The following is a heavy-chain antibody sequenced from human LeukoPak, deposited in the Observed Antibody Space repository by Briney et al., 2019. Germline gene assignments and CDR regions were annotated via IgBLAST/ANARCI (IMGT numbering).Heavy chain of an antibody. Sequence: GGSLRLSCAASGFTFSTYSMNWVRQAPGKGLEWVSSISSSSSYIYNADSVKGRFTISRDNAKNSLYLQMNSLRAEDTAVYYCVRDQGGAVSYWGQGTLVTVSS. V-gene: IGHV3-21*01. D-gene: IGHD3-16*01. CDR1: GFTFSTYS. J-gene: IGHJ4*02. CDR3: VRDQGGAVSY. CDR2: ISSSSSYI.